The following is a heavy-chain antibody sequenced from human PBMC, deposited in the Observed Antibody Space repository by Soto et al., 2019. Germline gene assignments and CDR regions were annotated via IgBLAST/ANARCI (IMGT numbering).Heavy chain of an antibody. CDR2: INSDGSST. D-gene: IGHD6-13*01. CDR1: GFTFSSYW. V-gene: IGHV3-74*01. J-gene: IGHJ5*02. CDR3: AREGSSWKNWFDP. Sequence: EVQLVESGGGLVQPGGSLRLSCAASGFTFSSYWMHWARQVPGKGLVWVSRINSDGSSTSYADSVKGRFTISRDNAKNTLFLQMNSLRAEDTAVYYCAREGSSWKNWFDPWGQGTLVTVSS.